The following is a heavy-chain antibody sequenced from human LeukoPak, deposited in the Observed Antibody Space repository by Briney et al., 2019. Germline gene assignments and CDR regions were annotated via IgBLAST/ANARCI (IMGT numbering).Heavy chain of an antibody. J-gene: IGHJ4*02. CDR3: ARVRVSPFYDFWSGYYDY. D-gene: IGHD3-3*01. Sequence: PGGSLRLSCAASGFTFSDYWMTWVRQAPGKGLEWVANIKQDESEKYYVDSVKGRFTLSRDNAKNSLYLQMNSLRVEDTAVYYCARVRVSPFYDFWSGYYDYWGQGTLVTVSS. CDR1: GFTFSDYW. CDR2: IKQDESEK. V-gene: IGHV3-7*01.